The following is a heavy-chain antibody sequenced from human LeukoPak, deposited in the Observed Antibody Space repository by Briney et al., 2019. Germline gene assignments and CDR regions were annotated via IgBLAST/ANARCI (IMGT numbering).Heavy chain of an antibody. CDR1: GYTFTGDY. Sequence: ASVKVSCKXSGYTFTGDYMHWVRQAPRQGLEWMGRINPNSGGTNYAQKFQGRVTMTRDTSISTAYMELSRLRSDDTAVYYCARDHWLQLGFRYYYMDVWGKGTTVTVSS. D-gene: IGHD5-24*01. V-gene: IGHV1-2*06. CDR3: ARDHWLQLGFRYYYMDV. J-gene: IGHJ6*03. CDR2: INPNSGGT.